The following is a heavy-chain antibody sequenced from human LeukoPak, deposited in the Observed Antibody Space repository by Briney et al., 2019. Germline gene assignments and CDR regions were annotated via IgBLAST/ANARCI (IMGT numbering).Heavy chain of an antibody. CDR1: GGSISSYY. CDR3: ARVGIAAAGTYSDWFDP. J-gene: IGHJ5*02. CDR2: IYYSGST. D-gene: IGHD6-13*01. Sequence: SETLSLTCTVSGGSISSYYWSWIRQPPGKGLEWIGYIYYSGSTNYNPSLKSRVTISVDKSKDQFSLKLSSVTAADTAVYYCARVGIAAAGTYSDWFDPWGQGTLVTVSS. V-gene: IGHV4-59*12.